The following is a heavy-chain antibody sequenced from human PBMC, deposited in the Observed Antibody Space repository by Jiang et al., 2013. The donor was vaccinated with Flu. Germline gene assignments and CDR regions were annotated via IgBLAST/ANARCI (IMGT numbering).Heavy chain of an antibody. V-gene: IGHV1-2*02. CDR1: GYKFIDYY. Sequence: QLVESGAEVKTPGASVKVSCKAFGYKFIDYYIHWMRQAPGQGLGQGLEYMGWINPKSGEAKYAQKFKGRVTMTRDTSINTAYMEVTSLRFDDSAIYFCTRDPDRWKDFFDYWGQGTRVTVSS. CDR2: INPKSGEA. CDR3: TRDPDRWKDFFDY. J-gene: IGHJ4*02. D-gene: IGHD5-24*01.